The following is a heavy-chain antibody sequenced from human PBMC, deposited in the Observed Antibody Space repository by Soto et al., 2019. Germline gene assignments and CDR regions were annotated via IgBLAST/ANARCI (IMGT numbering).Heavy chain of an antibody. J-gene: IGHJ6*03. CDR3: ARHEESDYYYDMDV. V-gene: IGHV5-51*01. Sequence: GESLKSSGKGSGYSVTSYWMWWVRQMPGKGLEWMGIIYPGDSDTRYSPSFQGQVTISADKSISTPYLQWSSLKASDTAMYYCARHEESDYYYDMDVWGKGTTVTVSS. CDR1: GYSVTSYW. CDR2: IYPGDSDT.